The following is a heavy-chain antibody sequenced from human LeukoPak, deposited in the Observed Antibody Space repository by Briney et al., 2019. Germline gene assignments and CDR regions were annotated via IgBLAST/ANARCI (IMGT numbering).Heavy chain of an antibody. CDR1: GFTFSSYG. V-gene: IGHV3-30*03. CDR3: ATPQTAITMVRGVRPKFEFGN. Sequence: GGSLRLSCAASGFTFSSYGMHWVRQAPGKGLEWVAVISYDGSNKYYADSVKGRFTISRDNSKNTLYLQMNSLRAEDTAVYYCATPQTAITMVRGVRPKFEFGNWGQGTLVTVSS. J-gene: IGHJ4*02. CDR2: ISYDGSNK. D-gene: IGHD3-10*01.